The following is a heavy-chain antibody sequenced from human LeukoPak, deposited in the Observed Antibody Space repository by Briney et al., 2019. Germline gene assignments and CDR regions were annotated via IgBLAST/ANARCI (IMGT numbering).Heavy chain of an antibody. CDR1: GFTFSTYW. Sequence: GGSLRLSCATSGFTFSTYWMNWVRQAPGKGLEWVANIKPDGTEKYYVDSVKGRFTISRDNAKNSLYLQMSSLRAEDTAVYYCAKDFPGSFDPWGQGTLVTVSS. CDR2: IKPDGTEK. V-gene: IGHV3-7*03. J-gene: IGHJ5*02. CDR3: AKDFPGSFDP.